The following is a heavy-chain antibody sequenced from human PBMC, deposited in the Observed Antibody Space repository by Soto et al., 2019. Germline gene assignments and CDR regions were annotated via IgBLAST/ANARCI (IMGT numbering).Heavy chain of an antibody. CDR3: AKDTYYHDTSGYYVFDY. CDR1: GSTFSSYG. D-gene: IGHD3-22*01. V-gene: IGHV3-30*18. Sequence: GGSLRLSCVASGSTFSSYGMHWVRQAPGKGLEWVAVISYDGSNKNYADSVKGRFTISRDNSKNTLYVQMNSLRAEDTAVYYCAKDTYYHDTSGYYVFDYWGQGTLVTVSS. J-gene: IGHJ4*02. CDR2: ISYDGSNK.